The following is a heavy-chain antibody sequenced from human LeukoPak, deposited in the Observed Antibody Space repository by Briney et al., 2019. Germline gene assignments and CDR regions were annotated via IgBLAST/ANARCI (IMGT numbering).Heavy chain of an antibody. CDR3: ARDYSTVTTFFDY. V-gene: IGHV3-48*03. Sequence: GGSLRLSCAASGFTFSSYEMNWVRQAPGKGLEWVSYITSGGTTIYYADSVKGRFTISRDNAKNSLYLQMNSLRAEDTAVYYCARDYSTVTTFFDYWGQGTLVTVSS. J-gene: IGHJ4*02. CDR2: ITSGGTTI. CDR1: GFTFSSYE. D-gene: IGHD4-17*01.